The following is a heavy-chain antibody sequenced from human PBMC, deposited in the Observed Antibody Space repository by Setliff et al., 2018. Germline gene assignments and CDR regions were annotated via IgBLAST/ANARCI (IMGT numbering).Heavy chain of an antibody. Sequence: PGGSLRLSCAASGFTFSTYRMHWVRQAPGKGLEWVAVSRYAENYQYYADSVKGRFTISRDNAKNSLYLQMNSLRAEDTALYYCARGLSDRVNWFAFDYWGQGTLVTVSS. CDR1: GFTFSTYR. V-gene: IGHV3-30-3*01. D-gene: IGHD1-1*01. J-gene: IGHJ4*02. CDR2: SRYAENYQ. CDR3: ARGLSDRVNWFAFDY.